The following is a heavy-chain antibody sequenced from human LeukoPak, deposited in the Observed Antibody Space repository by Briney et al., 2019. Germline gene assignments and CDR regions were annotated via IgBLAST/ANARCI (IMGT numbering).Heavy chain of an antibody. V-gene: IGHV1-24*01. J-gene: IGHJ4*02. CDR3: ATTEYYYDSSGYYYDY. CDR2: FDPEDGET. Sequence: ASVKVSCKLSGYTLTELSMHWVRQAPGKGLEWMGGFDPEDGETIYAQKFQGRVTMTEDTSTDTAYMELSSLRSEDTAVYYCATTEYYYDSSGYYYDYWGQGTLVTVSS. D-gene: IGHD3-22*01. CDR1: GYTLTELS.